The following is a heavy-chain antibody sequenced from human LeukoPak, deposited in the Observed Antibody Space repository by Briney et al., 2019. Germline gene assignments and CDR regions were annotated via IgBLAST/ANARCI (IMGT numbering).Heavy chain of an antibody. CDR2: FDPEDGET. CDR3: ATDLVLAGDYYFDY. CDR1: GYTLTELS. Sequence: ASVKVSCKVSGYTLTELSMHWVRQAPGKGREWMGGFDPEDGETIYAQKFQGRVTMTEDTSTDTAYMELSSLRSEDTAVYYCATDLVLAGDYYFDYWGQGTLVTVSS. V-gene: IGHV1-24*01. J-gene: IGHJ4*02. D-gene: IGHD4-17*01.